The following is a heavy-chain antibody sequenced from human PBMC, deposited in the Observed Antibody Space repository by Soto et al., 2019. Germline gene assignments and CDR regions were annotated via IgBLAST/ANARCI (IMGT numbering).Heavy chain of an antibody. CDR3: ARGMDSSGYYSRNWFDP. CDR1: GGTFSSYT. V-gene: IGHV1-69*02. Sequence: GASVKVSCKASGGTFSSYTISWVRQAPGQGLEWMGRIIPILGIANYAQKFQGRVTITADKSTSTAYMELSSLRSEDTAVYYCARGMDSSGYYSRNWFDPWGQGTLVTVSS. J-gene: IGHJ5*02. D-gene: IGHD3-22*01. CDR2: IIPILGIA.